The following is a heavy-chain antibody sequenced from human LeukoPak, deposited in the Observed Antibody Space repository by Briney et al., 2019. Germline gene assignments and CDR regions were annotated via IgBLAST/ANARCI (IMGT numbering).Heavy chain of an antibody. CDR3: ARAEQWLVQGDASDI. CDR1: GYTFTSYY. V-gene: IGHV1-46*01. D-gene: IGHD6-19*01. J-gene: IGHJ3*02. Sequence: ASVKVSCKASGYTFTSYYMHWVRQAPGQGLEWMGIINSSGGSTSYAQKFQGRVTMTRNTSISTAYMELSSLRSEDTAVYYCARAEQWLVQGDASDIWGQGTMVTVSS. CDR2: INSSGGST.